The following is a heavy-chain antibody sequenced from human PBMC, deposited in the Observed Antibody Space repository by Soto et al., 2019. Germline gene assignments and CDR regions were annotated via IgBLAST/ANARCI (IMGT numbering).Heavy chain of an antibody. CDR2: IIPIFGTA. CDR3: AILYCSGGSCYTYYYYGMDV. CDR1: GGTFSSYA. Sequence: SVKVSCKASGGTFSSYAISWVRQAPGQGLKWIGEIIPIFGTANYAQKFQGRVTITADESTSTAYMELSSLRSEDTAVYFCAILYCSGGSCYTYYYYGMDVWGQGTTVTVSS. D-gene: IGHD2-15*01. V-gene: IGHV1-69*13. J-gene: IGHJ6*02.